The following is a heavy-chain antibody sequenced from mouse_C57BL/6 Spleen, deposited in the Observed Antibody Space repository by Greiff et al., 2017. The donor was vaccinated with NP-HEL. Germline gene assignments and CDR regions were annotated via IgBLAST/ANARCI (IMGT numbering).Heavy chain of an antibody. CDR1: GFTFSDYG. J-gene: IGHJ2*01. D-gene: IGHD1-1*01. Sequence: EVQGVESGGGLVKPGGSLKLSCAASGFTFSDYGMHWVRQALEKGLEWVAYISSGSSTINYADTVKGRFTISRENAKKTLFLQMTSLRSEDTAMYYCARRDYYGSHYFDYWGQGTTLAVSS. CDR2: ISSGSSTI. V-gene: IGHV5-17*01. CDR3: ARRDYYGSHYFDY.